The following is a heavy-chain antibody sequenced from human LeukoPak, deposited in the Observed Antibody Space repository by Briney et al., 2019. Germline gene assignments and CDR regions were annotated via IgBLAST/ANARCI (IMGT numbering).Heavy chain of an antibody. J-gene: IGHJ4*02. D-gene: IGHD3-16*01. CDR1: GGSFSGYY. CDR2: INHSGST. V-gene: IGHV4-34*01. CDR3: ARGIRRLLLGERFLLDY. Sequence: PSETLSLTCAVYGGSFSGYYWSGVPQRPGKGGEWGGEINHSGSTNYNTSLKRGVTISVEKSKNKFSRKRRCIAAEETALYYCARGIRRLLLGERFLLDYWGQGTLVTVSS.